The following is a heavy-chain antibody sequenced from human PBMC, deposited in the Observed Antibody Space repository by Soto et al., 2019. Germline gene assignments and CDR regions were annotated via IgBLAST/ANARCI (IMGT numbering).Heavy chain of an antibody. V-gene: IGHV4-30-2*01. D-gene: IGHD2-2*01. J-gene: IGHJ5*02. CDR3: ASVPGP. CDR2: IYHSGST. CDR1: GGSISSGGYS. Sequence: QLQLQESGSGLVKPSQTLSLTCAVSGGSISSGGYSWSWIRQPPGKGLEWIGYIYHSGSTYYNPSPKSRATTAVVRPKNQFSLELSSVSAADTVVYYCASVPGPWGQGALVTVS.